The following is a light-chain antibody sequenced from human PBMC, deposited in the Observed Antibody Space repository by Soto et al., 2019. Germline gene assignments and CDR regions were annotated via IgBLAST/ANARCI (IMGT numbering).Light chain of an antibody. CDR2: EVT. Sequence: QSVLAQPPSASGSPGQSVTISCTGTSSDVGDNYVSWYQQHLCKAPKLIIYEVTLRPSGVPDRFSGSKSGNTASLTVSGLQADDEADYYCSAYAGSNTFVFGTGTKVTVL. J-gene: IGLJ1*01. CDR1: SSDVGDNY. CDR3: SAYAGSNTFV. V-gene: IGLV2-8*01.